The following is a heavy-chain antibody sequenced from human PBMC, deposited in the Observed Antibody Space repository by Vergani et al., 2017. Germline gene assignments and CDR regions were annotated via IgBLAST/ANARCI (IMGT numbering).Heavy chain of an antibody. J-gene: IGHJ6*03. D-gene: IGHD4-11*01. CDR2: IDHTGRP. V-gene: IGHV4-34*01. CDR3: ARVNTETNGHLYYYYYRDV. Sequence: QVQLQQWGGGLLKPSETLSLTCVVNGGSFTSYYWTWIRQSPGEGLEWVGDIDHTGRPDYNPSLKSRLTMSVDKSRNQFSLTLNSVTATYTAIYFCARVNTETNGHLYYYYYRDVWGQGTAVTVS. CDR1: GGSFTSYY.